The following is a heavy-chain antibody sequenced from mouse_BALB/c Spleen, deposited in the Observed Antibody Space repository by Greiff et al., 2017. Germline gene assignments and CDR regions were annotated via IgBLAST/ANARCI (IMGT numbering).Heavy chain of an antibody. CDR3: ANYGSSSAWFAY. V-gene: IGHV1-4*01. J-gene: IGHJ3*01. D-gene: IGHD1-1*01. CDR2: INPSSGYT. Sequence: QVQLQQSGAELARPGASVKMSCKASGYTFTSYTMHWVKQRPGQGLEWIGYINPSSGYTNYNQKFKDKATLTADKSSSTAYMQLSSLTSEDSAVYYCANYGSSSAWFAYWGQGTLVTVSA. CDR1: GYTFTSYT.